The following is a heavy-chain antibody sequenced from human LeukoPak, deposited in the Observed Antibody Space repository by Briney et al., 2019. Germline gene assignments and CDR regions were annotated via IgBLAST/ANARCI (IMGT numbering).Heavy chain of an antibody. CDR3: AKDLFSRDYRFYFDY. Sequence: GRSLRLSCAASGFTFDDYAMHWVRQAPGKGLEWVSGITWNNGNIDYADSVKGRFTISRDNAKTSLYLQMNSLRAEDTALYYCAKDLFSRDYRFYFDYWGQGTLVTVSS. CDR2: ITWNNGNI. J-gene: IGHJ4*02. V-gene: IGHV3-9*01. CDR1: GFTFDDYA. D-gene: IGHD4-11*01.